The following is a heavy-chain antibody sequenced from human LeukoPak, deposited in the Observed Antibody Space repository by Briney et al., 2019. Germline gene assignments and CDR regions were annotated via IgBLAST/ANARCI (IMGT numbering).Heavy chain of an antibody. J-gene: IGHJ4*02. V-gene: IGHV1-8*01. Sequence: ASVKVSCKASGYTFTSYDINWVRQATGQGREWMGWMNPNSGNTGYAQKFQGRVTMTRNTSISTAYMELSTLRSEDTAVYYCAQVFGFGGVIVNWGQGTLVTVSS. CDR2: MNPNSGNT. CDR3: AQVFGFGGVIVN. D-gene: IGHD3-16*02. CDR1: GYTFTSYD.